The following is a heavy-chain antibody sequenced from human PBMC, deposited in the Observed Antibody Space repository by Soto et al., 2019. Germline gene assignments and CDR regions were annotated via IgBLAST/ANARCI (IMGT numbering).Heavy chain of an antibody. CDR1: GFTFSTYA. V-gene: IGHV3-23*01. Sequence: EVQLLESGGGLVQPGGSLRLSCAASGFTFSTYAMTWVRQAPGKGPEWVSTIGDSEGETTHYADSVKGRFTISRDNAKNTLYLQMNSLRVEDTAIYYCAKGYCGGGRCYDLDNWFDSWGQGTRVTVSS. CDR3: AKGYCGGGRCYDLDNWFDS. J-gene: IGHJ5*01. CDR2: IGDSEGETT. D-gene: IGHD2-15*01.